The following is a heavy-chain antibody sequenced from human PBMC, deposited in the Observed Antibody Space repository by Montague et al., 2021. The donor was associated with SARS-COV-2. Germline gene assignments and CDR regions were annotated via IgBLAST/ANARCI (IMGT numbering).Heavy chain of an antibody. J-gene: IGHJ2*01. D-gene: IGHD3-22*01. CDR1: GGSINDHY. Sequence: SETLSLTCTVSGGSINDHYRSWIRQSPGKGLEWIGYISSNGKTNYNPSPKSRVTLSADASRNEFSLKLDSVTAADTAVYFCARRGYYDSAGYHWHLDLWGRGKLVTVSS. CDR2: ISSNGKT. V-gene: IGHV4-4*09. CDR3: ARRGYYDSAGYHWHLDL.